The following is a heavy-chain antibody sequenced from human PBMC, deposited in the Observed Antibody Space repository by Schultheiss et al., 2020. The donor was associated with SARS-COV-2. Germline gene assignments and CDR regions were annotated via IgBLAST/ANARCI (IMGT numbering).Heavy chain of an antibody. CDR3: ARDCSGGSCYPPLYYYYGMDV. D-gene: IGHD2-15*01. V-gene: IGHV1-18*01. CDR2: ISAYNGNT. CDR1: GYTFSSYG. J-gene: IGHJ6*02. Sequence: ASVKVSCKASGYTFSSYGISWVRQAPGQGLEWMGWISAYNGNTNHAQNLQGRVTMTTDTSTRTSYMEPRSLRSDDTAVYYCARDCSGGSCYPPLYYYYGMDVWGQGTTGTVSS.